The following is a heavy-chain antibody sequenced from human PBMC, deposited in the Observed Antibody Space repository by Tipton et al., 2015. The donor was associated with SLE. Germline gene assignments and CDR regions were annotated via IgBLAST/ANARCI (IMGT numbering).Heavy chain of an antibody. CDR1: GGSISSGGYS. CDR2: YHSGST. J-gene: IGHJ4*02. V-gene: IGHV4-30-2*01. CDR3: AGGSGYSGYERDFDY. D-gene: IGHD5-12*01. Sequence: TLSLTCAVSGGSISSGGYSWSWIRQPPGKGLEWMGIYHSGSTYYNPSLKSRVTISVDRSKNQFSLKLSSVTAADTAVYYCAGGSGYSGYERDFDYWGQGTLVTVSS.